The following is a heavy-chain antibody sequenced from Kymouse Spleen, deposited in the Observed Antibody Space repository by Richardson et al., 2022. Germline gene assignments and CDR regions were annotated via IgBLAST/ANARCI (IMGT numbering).Heavy chain of an antibody. CDR1: GFTFDDYA. CDR2: ISWNSGSI. J-gene: IGHJ4*02. V-gene: IGHV3-9*01. CDR3: AKDQGYNWNEGVFDY. Sequence: EVQLVESGGGLVQPGRSLRLSCAASGFTFDDYAMHWVRQAPGKGLEWVSGISWNSGSIGYADSVKGRFTISRDNAKNSLYLQMNSLRAEDTALYYCAKDQGYNWNEGVFDYWGQGTLVTVSS. D-gene: IGHD1-20*01.